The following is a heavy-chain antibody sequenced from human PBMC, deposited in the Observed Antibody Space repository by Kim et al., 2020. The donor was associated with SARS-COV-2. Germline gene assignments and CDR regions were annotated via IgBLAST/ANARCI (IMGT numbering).Heavy chain of an antibody. CDR3: ARGYGSGSYYKLSRQPEHVFSDAFDI. Sequence: SETLSLTCAVYGGSFSGYYWSWIRQPPGKWLEWIGEINHSGSTNYNPSLKSRVTISVDTAKNQFSLKLSSVTAADTAVYYCARGYGSGSYYKLSRQPEHVFSDAFDIWGQGTMVTVSS. CDR1: GGSFSGYY. CDR2: INHSGST. J-gene: IGHJ3*02. D-gene: IGHD3-10*01. V-gene: IGHV4-34*01.